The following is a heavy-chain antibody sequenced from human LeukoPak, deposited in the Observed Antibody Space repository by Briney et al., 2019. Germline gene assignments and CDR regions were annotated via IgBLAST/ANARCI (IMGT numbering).Heavy chain of an antibody. D-gene: IGHD6-19*01. CDR3: ARRGSGWYVDY. J-gene: IGHJ4*02. V-gene: IGHV5-51*01. CDR1: GYTFTSYW. CDR2: IYPGDSDT. Sequence: GESLKISCKGSGYTFTSYWIGWVRQMPGKGLGWMGIIYPGDSDTRYSPSFQGQVSISVDKSISTAYLQWSSLKASDTAMYYCARRGSGWYVDYWGQGTLVTVSS.